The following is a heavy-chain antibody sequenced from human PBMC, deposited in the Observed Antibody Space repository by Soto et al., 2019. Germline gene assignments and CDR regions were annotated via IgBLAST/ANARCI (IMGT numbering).Heavy chain of an antibody. V-gene: IGHV1-69*13. CDR3: ARDSDIVVVPAAPGYYYGMDV. Sequence: ASVKVSCKASGGTFSSYAISWVRQAPGQGLEWMGGIIPIFGTANYAQKFQGRVTIIADESTSTAYMELSSLRSEDTAVYYCARDSDIVVVPAAPGYYYGMDVWGQGTTVTVSS. CDR1: GGTFSSYA. CDR2: IIPIFGTA. J-gene: IGHJ6*02. D-gene: IGHD2-2*01.